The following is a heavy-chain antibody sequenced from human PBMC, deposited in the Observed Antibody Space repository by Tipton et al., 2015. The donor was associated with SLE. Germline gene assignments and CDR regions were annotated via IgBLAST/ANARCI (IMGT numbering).Heavy chain of an antibody. D-gene: IGHD1-26*01. CDR3: ARNGGSYYMYFNP. Sequence: TLSLTCAVSGYSISNSNWWAWIRQPPGKGLEWIGYIYYSGSTFYNPSLKSRVTMSVDTSKNQFSLKLSSVTAADTAVYYCARNGGSYYMYFNPWCRGPLVTVSS. CDR1: GYSISNSNW. CDR2: IYYSGST. V-gene: IGHV4-28*01. J-gene: IGHJ2*01.